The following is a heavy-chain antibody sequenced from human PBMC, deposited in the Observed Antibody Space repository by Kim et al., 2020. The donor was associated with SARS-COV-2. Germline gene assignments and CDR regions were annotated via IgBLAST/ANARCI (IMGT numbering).Heavy chain of an antibody. CDR1: GFSLSTYGVS. J-gene: IGHJ5*02. Sequence: SGPTLVKPTQTLTLTCTFSGFSLSTYGVSVGWIRRAPGKALEWLAVIYWDNENRLSPFLETRLTITKDTSKNQVVLTMTNMDVADTATYFCAHSPSYNWFDAWGKGTLVTVSS. CDR3: AHSPSYNWFDA. CDR2: IYWDNEN. V-gene: IGHV2-5*02.